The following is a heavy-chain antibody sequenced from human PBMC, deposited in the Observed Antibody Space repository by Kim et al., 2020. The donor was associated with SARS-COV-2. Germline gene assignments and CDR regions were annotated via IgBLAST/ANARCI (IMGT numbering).Heavy chain of an antibody. CDR1: GYSFTSYW. CDR2: IYPGDSDT. Sequence: GESLKISCKGSGYSFTSYWIGWVRQMPGKGLEWMGIIYPGDSDTRYSPSFQGQVTISADKSISTAYLQWSSLKASDTAMYYCARSFYSGYDYYWFDPWGQGTLVTVSS. V-gene: IGHV5-51*01. J-gene: IGHJ5*02. CDR3: ARSFYSGYDYYWFDP. D-gene: IGHD5-12*01.